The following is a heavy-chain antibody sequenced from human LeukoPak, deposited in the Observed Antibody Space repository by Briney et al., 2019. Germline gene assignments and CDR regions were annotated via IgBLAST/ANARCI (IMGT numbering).Heavy chain of an antibody. D-gene: IGHD6-13*01. CDR3: ARDGSSWENNWFDP. J-gene: IGHJ5*02. Sequence: SQTLSLTCAISGDSVSSDSAAWNWIRQSPSRGLEWLGKTYYRSKWYNDYAVSVKSRITINPDTSKNQLSLQLNSVTPEDTAVYYCARDGSSWENNWFDPWGQGTLVTVSS. CDR1: GDSVSSDSAA. CDR2: TYYRSKWYN. V-gene: IGHV6-1*01.